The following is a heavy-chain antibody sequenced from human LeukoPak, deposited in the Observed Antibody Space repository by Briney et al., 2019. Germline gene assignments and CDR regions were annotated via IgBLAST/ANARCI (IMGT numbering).Heavy chain of an antibody. J-gene: IGHJ3*02. D-gene: IGHD3-22*01. Sequence: GASVKVSCKASGYTSTNYYMHWVRQAPGQGLEWMGVINPSGGSTNYAQKFQGRVAMARDTSTNTVYMELSSLRSEDTAVYYCARPRLTYFYDTSGYGDAFDIWGQGTMVTVSS. V-gene: IGHV1-46*01. CDR3: ARPRLTYFYDTSGYGDAFDI. CDR2: INPSGGST. CDR1: GYTSTNYY.